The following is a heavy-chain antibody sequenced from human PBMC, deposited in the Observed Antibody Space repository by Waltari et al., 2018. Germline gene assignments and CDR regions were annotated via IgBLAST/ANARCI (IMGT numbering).Heavy chain of an antibody. Sequence: EVQVVQSGAEVKKPGESLKISCEGSGFSFTTPWIGWVRQMPGKGLEWMWIIYPGDSDTGYSPSFQGQVTISADKSINTAYLQWSTLKASDTAMYYCVVGSSFDYWGQGTLVTVSS. CDR3: VVGSSFDY. CDR2: IYPGDSDT. D-gene: IGHD3-10*01. V-gene: IGHV5-51*01. CDR1: GFSFTTPW. J-gene: IGHJ4*02.